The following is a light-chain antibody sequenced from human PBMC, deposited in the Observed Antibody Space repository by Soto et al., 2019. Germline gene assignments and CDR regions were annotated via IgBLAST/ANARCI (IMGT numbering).Light chain of an antibody. CDR1: RNINRK. CDR2: GAS. V-gene: IGKV3-15*01. Sequence: EIVMTQSPATLSVSPGERATLSCRASRNINRKLAWYQQKPGQAPTHLISGASTRATGIPARFSGSGSGTEFTLTISSLHSEDFAVSYCQQYYDYHPLMFGGGTKVEIK. J-gene: IGKJ4*02. CDR3: QQYYDYHPLM.